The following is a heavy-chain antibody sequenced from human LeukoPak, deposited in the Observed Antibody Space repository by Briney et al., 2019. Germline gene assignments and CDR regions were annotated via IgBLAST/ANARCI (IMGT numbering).Heavy chain of an antibody. Sequence: SETLSLTCAVYGGSFSGYYWGWTRQPPGKGLEWIGSVYYSGSTYNPSLKSRVTISVDTSKKQFSLNLSSVTAADTAVYYCARHVLRRGPWFFEYWGQGTLVTVSS. CDR3: ARHVLRRGPWFFEY. CDR1: GGSFSGYY. V-gene: IGHV4-39*01. D-gene: IGHD4-17*01. J-gene: IGHJ4*02. CDR2: VYYSGST.